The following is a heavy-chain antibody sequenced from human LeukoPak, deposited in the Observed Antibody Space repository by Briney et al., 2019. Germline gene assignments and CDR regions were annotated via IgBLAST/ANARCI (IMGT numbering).Heavy chain of an antibody. CDR2: IKQDGSEK. V-gene: IGHV3-7*01. CDR1: GFTFSSYW. D-gene: IGHD3-10*01. J-gene: IGHJ6*02. CDR3: ARDQIVGGSGSYYNYYYYGMDV. Sequence: GGSLRLSCAASGFTFSSYWMSWVRQAPGKGLEWVANIKQDGSEKYYVDSVKGRFTISRDNAKNSLYLQMNSLRAEDTAVYYCARDQIVGGSGSYYNYYYYGMDVWGQGTTVTVSS.